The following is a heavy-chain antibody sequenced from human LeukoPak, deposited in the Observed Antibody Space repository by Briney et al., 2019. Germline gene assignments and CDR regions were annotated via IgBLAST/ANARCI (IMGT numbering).Heavy chain of an antibody. CDR3: AKAQFSGGSYYAGGFDY. CDR1: GFTFSSYG. CDR2: IWYDESNK. J-gene: IGHJ4*02. Sequence: QPGGSLRLSCAASGFTFSSYGMHWVRQAPGKGLEWVAVIWYDESNKYYADSVKGRFTISRDNSKNTLYLQMNSLRAEDTAVYYCAKAQFSGGSYYAGGFDYWGQGTLVTVSS. D-gene: IGHD3-22*01. V-gene: IGHV3-33*06.